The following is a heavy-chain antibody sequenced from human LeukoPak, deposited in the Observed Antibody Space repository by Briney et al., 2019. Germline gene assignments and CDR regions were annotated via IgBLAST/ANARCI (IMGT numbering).Heavy chain of an antibody. D-gene: IGHD6-13*01. CDR1: GFTFDDYA. Sequence: QPGRSLRVSCAASGFTFDDYAMHWVRQAPGKGLEWVAVISFDGSNKHYADSVKGRFTISRDNSKNTLYLQMNSLRAEDTALYYCAKGPGAAVGKRYIQHWGQGTLVTVSS. CDR2: ISFDGSNK. J-gene: IGHJ1*01. CDR3: AKGPGAAVGKRYIQH. V-gene: IGHV3-30-3*01.